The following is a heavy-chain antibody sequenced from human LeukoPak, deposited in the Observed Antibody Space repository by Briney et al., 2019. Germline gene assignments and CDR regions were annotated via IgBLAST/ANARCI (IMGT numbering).Heavy chain of an antibody. CDR2: ISGSGGST. J-gene: IGHJ4*02. CDR1: GYTLDYVA. D-gene: IGHD1-26*01. V-gene: IGHV3-23*01. CDR3: ARDLGELDN. Sequence: PGGSLRLSFAASGYTLDYVAMNWGRQAPGKGLEWASAISGSGGSTYYADSVKGRFTISRDNSRNTLYLQMNSLRAEDTAVYYCARDLGELDNCGRGTLVTVSS.